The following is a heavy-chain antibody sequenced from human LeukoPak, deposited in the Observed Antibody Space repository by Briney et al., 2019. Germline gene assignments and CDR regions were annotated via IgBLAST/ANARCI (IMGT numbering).Heavy chain of an antibody. D-gene: IGHD3/OR15-3a*01. CDR3: AKCTRSYDFGDYGMDV. CDR2: ISYDGSNK. V-gene: IGHV3-30*18. Sequence: GGSLRLSCAASGFTFSSYGMHWVRQAPGKGLEWVAVISYDGSNKYYADSVKGRFTISRDNSKITLYLQMNSLRAEDTAVYYCAKCTRSYDFGDYGMDVWGKGTTVTVSS. J-gene: IGHJ6*04. CDR1: GFTFSSYG.